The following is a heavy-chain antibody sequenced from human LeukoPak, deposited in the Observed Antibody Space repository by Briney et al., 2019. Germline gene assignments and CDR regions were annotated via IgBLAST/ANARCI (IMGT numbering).Heavy chain of an antibody. CDR3: AHTDSYYFDSGMVS. V-gene: IGHV3-21*04. CDR2: ISSSSSYI. CDR1: GFTFSSYS. D-gene: IGHD3-22*01. Sequence: PGGSLRLSCAASGFTFSSYSMNWVRQAPGKGLEWVSSISSSSSYIYYADSVKGRFTISRDNSKNTLYLQMNSLRAEDTAVYYCAHTDSYYFDSGMVSWGQGALVTVSS. J-gene: IGHJ5*02.